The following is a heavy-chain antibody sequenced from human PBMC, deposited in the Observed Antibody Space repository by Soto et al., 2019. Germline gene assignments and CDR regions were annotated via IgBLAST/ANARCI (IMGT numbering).Heavy chain of an antibody. CDR2: INPNSGCT. D-gene: IGHD6-13*01. Sequence: VKVSCKASGYTFTGYYMHWVRQAPGQGLEWMGWINPNSGCTNYAQKFQGRVTMTRDTSISTAYMELSRLRSDDTAVYYCARVSIAAAGRVYYYGMDVWGQGTTVTVSS. CDR3: ARVSIAAAGRVYYYGMDV. CDR1: GYTFTGYY. V-gene: IGHV1-2*02. J-gene: IGHJ6*02.